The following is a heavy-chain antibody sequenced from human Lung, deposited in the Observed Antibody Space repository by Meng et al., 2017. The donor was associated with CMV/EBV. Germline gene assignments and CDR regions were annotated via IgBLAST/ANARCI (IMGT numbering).Heavy chain of an antibody. D-gene: IGHD3-3*01. CDR2: IHPHRGDT. CDR1: GYTFTAHY. Sequence: ASXXVSXKASGYTFTAHYFHWVRQAPGQGLEWMGWIHPHRGDTNYAQQFQGRVTLTRDTSINTGYMELSSLRSEDTAVYYCARGGPFGVVIIHSDDPYFDSXGQGTLVTVSS. V-gene: IGHV1-2*02. J-gene: IGHJ4*02. CDR3: ARGGPFGVVIIHSDDPYFDS.